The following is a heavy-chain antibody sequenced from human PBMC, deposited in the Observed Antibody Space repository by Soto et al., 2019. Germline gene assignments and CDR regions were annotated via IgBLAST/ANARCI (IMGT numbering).Heavy chain of an antibody. CDR1: GGSISSYY. Sequence: QVQLQESGPGLVKPSETLSLTCTVSGGSISSYYWSWIRQPPGKGLEWIGYIYYSGSTNYNPSLKSRVTIPVDTAKHQFSRKLSSVTAADAAVYYCARDRRYGDYFDYWGQGTLVTVSS. D-gene: IGHD4-17*01. J-gene: IGHJ4*02. V-gene: IGHV4-59*01. CDR3: ARDRRYGDYFDY. CDR2: IYYSGST.